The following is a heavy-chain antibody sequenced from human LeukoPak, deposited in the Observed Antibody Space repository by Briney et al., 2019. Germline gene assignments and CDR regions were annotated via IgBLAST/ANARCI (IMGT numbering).Heavy chain of an antibody. V-gene: IGHV1-18*01. CDR2: ISAYNGNT. CDR3: ARGGLYGDYPLEYFDY. D-gene: IGHD4-17*01. CDR1: GYTFTSYG. Sequence: ASVKVSCKASGYTFTSYGISWVRQAPGQGLDWMGWISAYNGNTNYAQKLQGRVTMTTDTSTSTAYMELRSLRSDDTAVYYCARGGLYGDYPLEYFDYWGQGTLVTVSS. J-gene: IGHJ4*02.